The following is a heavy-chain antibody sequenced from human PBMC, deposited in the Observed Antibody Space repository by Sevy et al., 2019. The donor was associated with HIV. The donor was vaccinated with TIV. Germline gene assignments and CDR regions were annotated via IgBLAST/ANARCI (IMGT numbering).Heavy chain of an antibody. CDR1: GFTFSSYA. J-gene: IGHJ5*02. CDR3: ARGFLEWLLPSWFDP. D-gene: IGHD3-3*01. CDR2: ISYDGSNK. V-gene: IGHV3-30-3*01. Sequence: GGSLRLSCAASGFTFSSYAMHWVRQAPGKGLEWVAVISYDGSNKYYADSVKGRFTISRDNSKNPLYLQMNSLRAEDTAVYYCARGFLEWLLPSWFDPWGQGTLVTVSS.